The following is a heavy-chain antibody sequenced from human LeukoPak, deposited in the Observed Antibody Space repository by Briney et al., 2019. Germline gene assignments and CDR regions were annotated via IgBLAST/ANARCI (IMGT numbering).Heavy chain of an antibody. D-gene: IGHD3-22*01. CDR1: GFTFSSYG. Sequence: PWGSLRLSCAASGFTFSSYGMSWVRQAPGKGLEWVSAISGSGGSTYYADSVKCRFTISRDNSKNTLYLQINSLRAEDTAVYYCAKGGSGYYFDYWGQGTLVTVSS. CDR2: ISGSGGST. CDR3: AKGGSGYYFDY. V-gene: IGHV3-23*01. J-gene: IGHJ4*02.